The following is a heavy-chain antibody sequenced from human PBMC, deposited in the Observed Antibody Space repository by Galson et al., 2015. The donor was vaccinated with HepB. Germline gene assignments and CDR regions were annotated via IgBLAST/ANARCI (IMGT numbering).Heavy chain of an antibody. D-gene: IGHD3-9*01. Sequence: SVKVSCKASGYTFTGYYMHWVRQAPGQGLEWMGWINPNSGGTNYAQKFQGRVTMTRDTSISTAYMELSRLRSDDTAVYYCARVEAGYYNYYYYYGMDVWSQGTTVTVSS. CDR3: ARVEAGYYNYYYYYGMDV. CDR1: GYTFTGYY. CDR2: INPNSGGT. J-gene: IGHJ6*02. V-gene: IGHV1-2*02.